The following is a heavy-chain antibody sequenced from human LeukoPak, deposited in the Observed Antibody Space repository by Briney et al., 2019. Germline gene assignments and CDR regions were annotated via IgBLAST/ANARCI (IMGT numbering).Heavy chain of an antibody. V-gene: IGHV4-61*02. Sequence: SETLSLTCTVSGASISSGSYYWSWIRQPAGKGLEWIGRIYTSGSTNYNPSLKSRVTMSVDTSKNQFSLKLSSVTAADTAVYYCARGEGTMVRGAYYFDYWGQGTLVTVSS. D-gene: IGHD3-10*01. CDR3: ARGEGTMVRGAYYFDY. CDR1: GASISSGSYY. CDR2: IYTSGST. J-gene: IGHJ4*02.